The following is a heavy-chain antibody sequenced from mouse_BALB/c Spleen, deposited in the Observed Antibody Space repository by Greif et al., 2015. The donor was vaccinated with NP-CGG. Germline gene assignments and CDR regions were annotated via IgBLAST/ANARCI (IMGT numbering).Heavy chain of an antibody. D-gene: IGHD4-1*01. CDR2: IRNKANGYTT. CDR3: ARDVGFDY. J-gene: IGHJ2*01. Sequence: EVKLVESEGGLVQPGGSLRLSCATSGFTFTDYYMSWVRQPPGKALEWLGFIRNKANGYTTEYSASVKGRFTISRDNSQSILYLQMNTLRAEDSATYYCARDVGFDYWGQGTTLTVSS. CDR1: GFTFTDYY. V-gene: IGHV7-3*02.